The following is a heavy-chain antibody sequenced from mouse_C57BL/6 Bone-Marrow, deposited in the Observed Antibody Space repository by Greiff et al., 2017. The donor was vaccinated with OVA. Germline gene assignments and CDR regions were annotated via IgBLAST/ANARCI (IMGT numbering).Heavy chain of an antibody. V-gene: IGHV3-6*01. CDR1: GYSITSGYY. Sequence: DVQLQESGPGLVKPSQSLSLTCSVTGYSITSGYYWNWIRQFPGNNLEWMGYISYDGSNNYNPSLKNRISITRDTSKNQFYLKLNSVTTEDTATYYCARGFAYWGQGTLVTVSA. CDR2: ISYDGSN. J-gene: IGHJ3*01. CDR3: ARGFAY.